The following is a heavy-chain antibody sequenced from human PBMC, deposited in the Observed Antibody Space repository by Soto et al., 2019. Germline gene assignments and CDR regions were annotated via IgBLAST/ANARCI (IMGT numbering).Heavy chain of an antibody. CDR1: GGSISSGDYY. Sequence: PSETLSLTCTVSGGSISSGDYYWSWIRQPPGKGLEWIGYIYYSGSTYYNPSLKSRVTISVDTSKNQFSLKLSSVTAADTAVYYCARGVSVGELIIWFDPWGQGTLVTVSS. V-gene: IGHV4-30-4*01. CDR2: IYYSGST. CDR3: ARGVSVGELIIWFDP. D-gene: IGHD3-10*01. J-gene: IGHJ5*02.